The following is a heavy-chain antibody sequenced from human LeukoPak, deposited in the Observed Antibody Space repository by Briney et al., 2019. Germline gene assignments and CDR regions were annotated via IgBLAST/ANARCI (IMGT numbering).Heavy chain of an antibody. Sequence: GASVKVSCKASGGTFSSYAISWVRQAPGQGLEWMGRIIPIFGTANYAQKFQGRVTITTDESTRTAYMELSSLRSEDTAVYYCARRYYDILTGTESFDYWGQGTLVTVSS. J-gene: IGHJ4*02. D-gene: IGHD3-9*01. CDR1: GGTFSSYA. CDR3: ARRYYDILTGTESFDY. CDR2: IIPIFGTA. V-gene: IGHV1-69*05.